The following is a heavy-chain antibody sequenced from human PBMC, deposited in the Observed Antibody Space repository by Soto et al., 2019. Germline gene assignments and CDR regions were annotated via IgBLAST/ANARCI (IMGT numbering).Heavy chain of an antibody. D-gene: IGHD6-19*01. V-gene: IGHV1-3*01. CDR2: FNAGDGET. Sequence: GASVKVSCKTSGYTFATYGMHWVRQAPGKRLEWMGGFNAGDGETNYSQKFQGRVTMTKDTSTDTAYMELSSLRSEDTAVYYCATVFPVAGTNDYWGQGTLVTVSS. CDR1: GYTFATYG. CDR3: ATVFPVAGTNDY. J-gene: IGHJ4*02.